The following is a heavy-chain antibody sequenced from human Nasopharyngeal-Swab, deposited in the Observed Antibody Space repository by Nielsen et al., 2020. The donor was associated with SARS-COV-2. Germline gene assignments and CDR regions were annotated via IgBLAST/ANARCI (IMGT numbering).Heavy chain of an antibody. CDR3: ARDPPFTGDYYFDY. Sequence: GGSLRLSCAGSGFTFSRYWMSWVSQAPGKGLEWVANIKEEGRDKYYVDAVKGRFTISKDNAKNSLYLQMNSLRAEDTAVYFCARDPPFTGDYYFDYWGQGTLVTVSS. D-gene: IGHD2-21*01. V-gene: IGHV3-7*01. J-gene: IGHJ4*02. CDR2: IKEEGRDK. CDR1: GFTFSRYW.